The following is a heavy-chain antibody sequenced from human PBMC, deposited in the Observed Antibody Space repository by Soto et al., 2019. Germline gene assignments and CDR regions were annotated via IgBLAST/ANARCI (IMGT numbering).Heavy chain of an antibody. Sequence: EVQLLESGGGVVQPGGSLRLSCAASGFTFSAYAMSWVRQAPGKGLEWVSVISGSGGATYYADSVKGRFTISRDNSKNTLYLQMNSLRAEDTAVYYCVRQEYITTWYLNYWGQGTLVTVSS. CDR3: VRQEYITTWYLNY. CDR1: GFTFSAYA. V-gene: IGHV3-23*01. J-gene: IGHJ4*02. D-gene: IGHD6-13*01. CDR2: ISGSGGAT.